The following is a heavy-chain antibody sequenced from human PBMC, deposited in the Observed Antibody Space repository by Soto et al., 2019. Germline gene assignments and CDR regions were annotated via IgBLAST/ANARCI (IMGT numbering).Heavy chain of an antibody. Sequence: QVQLVQSGAEVKKPGSSVKVSCKASGGTFSSYTISWVRQAPGQGLEWMGRIIPILGIANYAQKFQGRVTIPADKATSTSYMELSSLRSEDTAVYYCAEEVKGYLCDYWGQGTLVTVSS. V-gene: IGHV1-69*02. D-gene: IGHD3-16*02. CDR3: AEEVKGYLCDY. CDR1: GGTFSSYT. J-gene: IGHJ4*02. CDR2: IIPILGIA.